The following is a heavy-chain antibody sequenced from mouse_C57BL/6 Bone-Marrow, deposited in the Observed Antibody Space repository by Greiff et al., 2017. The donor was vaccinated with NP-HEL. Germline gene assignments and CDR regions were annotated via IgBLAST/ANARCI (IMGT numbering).Heavy chain of an antibody. D-gene: IGHD2-4*01. J-gene: IGHJ3*01. CDR1: GYTFTGYG. CDR2: IYPRSGNT. Sequence: VQLVESGAELVRPGASVKLSCKASGYTFTGYGISWVKQRTGQGLEWIGEIYPRSGNTYYNEKFKGKATLTADKSSSTAYMELRSLTSEDSAVYFCARKGDDYDVWFAYWGQGTLVTVSA. CDR3: ARKGDDYDVWFAY. V-gene: IGHV1-81*01.